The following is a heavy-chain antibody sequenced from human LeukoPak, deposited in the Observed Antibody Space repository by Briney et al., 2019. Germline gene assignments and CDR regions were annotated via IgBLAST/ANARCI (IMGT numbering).Heavy chain of an antibody. Sequence: GGSLRLSCAASGFTFSSYGMSWVRQAPGKGLEWVSAISGSGGSTYYADSVKGRFTISRDNSKNTLYLQMNSLRAEDTAVYYCAGSDYYDSSGHDPRWGQGTLVTVSS. D-gene: IGHD3-22*01. CDR2: ISGSGGST. CDR3: AGSDYYDSSGHDPR. J-gene: IGHJ4*02. V-gene: IGHV3-23*01. CDR1: GFTFSSYG.